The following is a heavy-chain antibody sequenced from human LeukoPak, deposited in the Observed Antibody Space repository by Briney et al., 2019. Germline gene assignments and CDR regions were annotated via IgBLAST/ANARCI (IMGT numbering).Heavy chain of an antibody. D-gene: IGHD2-2*01. V-gene: IGHV1-18*01. J-gene: IGHJ6*03. CDR1: GYTFTSYG. Sequence: ASVKVSCKASGYTFTSYGISWVRQAPGQGLEWMGWISAYNGNTNYAQKLQGRVTMTTDTSTSTAYMELRSLRSDDTAVYYYARAGYCSSTSCPTLYYYYYMDVWGKGTTVTVSS. CDR2: ISAYNGNT. CDR3: ARAGYCSSTSCPTLYYYYYMDV.